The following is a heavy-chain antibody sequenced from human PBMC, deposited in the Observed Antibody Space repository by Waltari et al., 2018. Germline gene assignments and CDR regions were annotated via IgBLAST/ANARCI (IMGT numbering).Heavy chain of an antibody. D-gene: IGHD1-26*01. V-gene: IGHV3-48*03. CDR1: GFTLSSFE. Sequence: EVPLVESGGDLVQPGGSLRLSCAAPGFTLSSFEMNWVRQAPGKGMEWSSYMSSEGSLISNADSVRGRFTISRDNVDSSLSLEMKSLRPEDSGTYHCARQTVGAYDLDVWGQGTVVTVSS. CDR3: ARQTVGAYDLDV. CDR2: MSSEGSLI. J-gene: IGHJ4*02.